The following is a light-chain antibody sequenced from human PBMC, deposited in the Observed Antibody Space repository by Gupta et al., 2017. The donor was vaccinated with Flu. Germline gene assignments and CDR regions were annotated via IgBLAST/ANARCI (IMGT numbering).Light chain of an antibody. J-gene: IGKJ3*01. V-gene: IGKV3-20*01. CDR1: QSVSSTS. Sequence: IVLTQSPGTLSWSPGERATLSCRASQSVSSTSLAWYQQKPGQPPRLIIYGASSRATGITGCFGGGGGSIVFILTSSRREDEVCEVYYVHQYDTSFTFGHGTXVDIK. CDR3: HQYDTSFT. CDR2: GAS.